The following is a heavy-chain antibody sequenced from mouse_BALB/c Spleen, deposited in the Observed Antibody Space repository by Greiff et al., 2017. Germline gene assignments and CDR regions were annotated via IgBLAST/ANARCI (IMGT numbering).Heavy chain of an antibody. J-gene: IGHJ4*01. D-gene: IGHD2-4*01. CDR3: SANDDYRKDAMDY. CDR2: IDPEYGDT. V-gene: IGHV14-4*02. Sequence: VQLQQSGAELVRSGASVKLSCTASGFTIKDYYMHWVKQRPEQGLEWIGGIDPEYGDTEYAPKFQGKATMTADTSSNTAYLQLSSLTSEDTAVYYYSANDDYRKDAMDYWGQGTSVTVSS. CDR1: GFTIKDYY.